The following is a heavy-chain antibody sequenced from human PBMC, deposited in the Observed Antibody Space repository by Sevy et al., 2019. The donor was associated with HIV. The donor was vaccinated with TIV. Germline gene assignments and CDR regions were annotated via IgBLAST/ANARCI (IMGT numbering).Heavy chain of an antibody. D-gene: IGHD1-26*01. CDR1: GFSFSWYW. V-gene: IGHV3-7*01. CDR2: IKPDGSEK. Sequence: GGSLRLSCAASGFSFSWYWMSWVRQTPEKGLEWVANIKPDGSEKNYVDSVKGRFTVSRDNAKNSLYLQMNSLRVEDTAVYYCARVIVGATIDAFDIWGQGTMVTVSS. J-gene: IGHJ3*02. CDR3: ARVIVGATIDAFDI.